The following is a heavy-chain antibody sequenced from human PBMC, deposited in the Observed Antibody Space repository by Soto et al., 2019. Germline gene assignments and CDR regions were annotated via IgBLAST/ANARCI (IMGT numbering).Heavy chain of an antibody. J-gene: IGHJ5*02. Sequence: ASVKVSCAASGFTFSSYAMSWVRQAPGKGLEWVSAISGSGGSTYYADSVKGRFTISRDNSKNTLYLQMNSLRAEDTAVYYCAKGRPSTVPNWFDPWGQGTLVTVSS. CDR3: AKGRPSTVPNWFDP. V-gene: IGHV3-23*01. CDR2: ISGSGGST. CDR1: GFTFSSYA. D-gene: IGHD4-17*01.